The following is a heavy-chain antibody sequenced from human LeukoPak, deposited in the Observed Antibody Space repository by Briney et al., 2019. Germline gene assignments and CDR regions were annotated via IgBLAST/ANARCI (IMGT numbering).Heavy chain of an antibody. CDR3: GSEFCNSVSCFHPDY. Sequence: ASVKVSCKASGYTFNNFGISWVRQAPGQGLEWMGWISGHNANTKCAQKFQGRVTMTTDTSMSTAYMELRSLRSDDTAVYYCGSEFCNSVSCFHPDYWGQGTLVTVSS. J-gene: IGHJ4*02. CDR1: GYTFNNFG. D-gene: IGHD2/OR15-2a*01. CDR2: ISGHNANT. V-gene: IGHV1-18*01.